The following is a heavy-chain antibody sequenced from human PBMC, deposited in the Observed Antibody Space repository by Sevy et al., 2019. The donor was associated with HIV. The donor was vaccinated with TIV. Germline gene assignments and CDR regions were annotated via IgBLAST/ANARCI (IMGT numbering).Heavy chain of an antibody. Sequence: GGSLRLSCAASGFTFSRYAMHWVRQAPEKGLEWLAVISYDGSTKNYTDSVKGRFTISRDNSKNTLYLQMNSLKVEDTAVYYCARAKGAYSFGYYGMDVWGQGTTVTVSS. V-gene: IGHV3-30-3*01. D-gene: IGHD5-18*01. CDR3: ARAKGAYSFGYYGMDV. J-gene: IGHJ6*02. CDR2: ISYDGSTK. CDR1: GFTFSRYA.